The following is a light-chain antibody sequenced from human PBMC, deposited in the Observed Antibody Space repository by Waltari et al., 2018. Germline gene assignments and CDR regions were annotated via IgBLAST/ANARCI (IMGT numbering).Light chain of an antibody. Sequence: QSALTQPASVSGSPGQSITVSCDVGGYNYVSWYQHHPGKAPKLMIYDVNKRPSGVSNRFSGSKSGNTASLTISGLQAEDEADYYCNSYTSSIMVFGTGTRVTVL. J-gene: IGLJ1*01. V-gene: IGLV2-14*03. CDR3: NSYTSSIMV. CDR2: DVN. CDR1: VGGYNY.